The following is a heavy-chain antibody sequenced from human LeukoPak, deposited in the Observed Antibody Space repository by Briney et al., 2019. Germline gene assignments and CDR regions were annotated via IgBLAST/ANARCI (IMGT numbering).Heavy chain of an antibody. J-gene: IGHJ4*02. CDR3: ARVVYGDSIDY. Sequence: GGSLRLSCAASGFTFSSCEMNWVRQAPGKGLEWVSYISSSGSAIYYADSVKGRFTISRDNAKNSLYLQMNSLRAEDTAVYYCARVVYGDSIDYWGQGTLVTVSS. V-gene: IGHV3-48*03. D-gene: IGHD4-17*01. CDR1: GFTFSSCE. CDR2: ISSSGSAI.